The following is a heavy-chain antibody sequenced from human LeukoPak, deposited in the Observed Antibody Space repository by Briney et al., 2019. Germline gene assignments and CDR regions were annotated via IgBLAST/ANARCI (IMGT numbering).Heavy chain of an antibody. CDR2: IKSKTDGGTT. CDR3: AYWSSSSWNY. D-gene: IGHD6-13*01. V-gene: IGHV3-15*01. J-gene: IGHJ4*02. Sequence: PGGSLRLSCAASGFTFSNAWTRWVRHAPGMGLEWLGRIKSKTDGGTTDYAAPVKGRFTISRDDSKNTLYLQMNSLKTEDTAVYYCAYWSSSSWNYWGQGTLVTVSS. CDR1: GFTFSNAW.